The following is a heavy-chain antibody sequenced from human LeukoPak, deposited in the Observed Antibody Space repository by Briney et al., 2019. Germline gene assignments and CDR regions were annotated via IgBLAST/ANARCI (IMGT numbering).Heavy chain of an antibody. V-gene: IGHV3-30*04. J-gene: IGHJ3*02. CDR3: ARIKLMTPDAFDI. CDR2: ISDDGRKR. Sequence: GGSLRLSCAASGFTFSDFGIHWVRQAPGKGLEWVAYISDDGRKRYYADSVKGRLTISKDYSKNTVYVQMNSLRAEDTAVYYCARIKLMTPDAFDIWGQGTMVTVSS. CDR1: GFTFSDFG.